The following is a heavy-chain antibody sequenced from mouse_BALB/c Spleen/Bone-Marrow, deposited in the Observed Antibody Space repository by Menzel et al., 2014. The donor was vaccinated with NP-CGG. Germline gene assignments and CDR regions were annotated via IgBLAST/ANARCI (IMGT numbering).Heavy chain of an antibody. CDR2: LSRGGSSP. Sequence: EVHLVESGGGLVKTGGSLKLSCAASGFHFRGSALSWVRRAPGKRLRWVAPLSRGGSSPSYPDSVKGRFTISRDKAKNTRYLQMSSLRSEDTAMYYGARGNYGYGNHFDYWSQGTTRTVSS. CDR1: GFHFRGSA. CDR3: ARGNYGYGNHFDY. J-gene: IGHJ2*01. D-gene: IGHD1-2*01. V-gene: IGHV5-9-3*01.